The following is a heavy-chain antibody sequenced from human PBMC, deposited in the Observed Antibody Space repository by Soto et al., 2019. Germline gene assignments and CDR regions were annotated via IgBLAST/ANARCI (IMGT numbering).Heavy chain of an antibody. J-gene: IGHJ4*02. CDR2: IYYGST. Sequence: QVQPQESGPGLVKPSQTLSLTCTVSAGGSISSGDSYWSWIRQHPGKGLEYIGHIYYGSTYYNPSLKSRVSISVDTSKNQFSLNLNSVTAADTAVYYCARGVGSSWYFSYFDYWGQGTLVSVSS. CDR3: ARGVGSSWYFSYFDY. CDR1: AGGSISSGDSY. D-gene: IGHD6-13*01. V-gene: IGHV4-31*03.